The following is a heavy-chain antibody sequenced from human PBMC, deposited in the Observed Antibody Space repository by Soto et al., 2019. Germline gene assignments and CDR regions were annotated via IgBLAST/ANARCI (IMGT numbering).Heavy chain of an antibody. J-gene: IGHJ6*02. CDR2: IVVGSGNT. V-gene: IGHV1-58*01. CDR1: GFTFTSSA. Sequence: QMQLVQSGPEVKKPGTSVKVSCKASGFTFTSSAVQWVRQARGQRLEWIGWIVVGSGNTNYAQKFQERVTITRDMSTSTAYLELSSLRSEDTAVYYCAAETTFRSPYGMDVWGQGTTVTVSS. D-gene: IGHD1-1*01. CDR3: AAETTFRSPYGMDV.